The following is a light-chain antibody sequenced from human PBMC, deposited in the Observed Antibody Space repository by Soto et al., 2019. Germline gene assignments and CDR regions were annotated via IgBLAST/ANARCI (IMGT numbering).Light chain of an antibody. J-gene: IGLJ2*01. CDR3: QVWDNRGI. V-gene: IGLV3-21*02. CDR2: DDQ. CDR1: NIGTKN. Sequence: SYELTQPPSLSVAPGQTARLTCGGNNIGTKNVHWYQQQPGQAPVLVVYDDQDRPSAIPERFSGPNSGNTATLTISRVEAGDEADYYCQVWDNRGIFGGGTKLTVL.